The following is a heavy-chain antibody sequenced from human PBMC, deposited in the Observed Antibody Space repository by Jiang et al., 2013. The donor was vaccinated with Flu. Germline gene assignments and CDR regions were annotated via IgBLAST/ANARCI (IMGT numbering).Heavy chain of an antibody. V-gene: IGHV3-30*02. Sequence: VQLVESGGGVVHPGGSLRLSCAASGFTFNYYAMYWVRQAPGRGLEWVASIWHDGSNKYYGDSVKGRFTVSRENSKNTLYLQMDSLRADDTAVYYCATLRGSTYDTYLADFWGQGTLVTVSS. CDR1: GFTFNYYA. D-gene: IGHD3-9*01. CDR2: IWHDGSNK. CDR3: ATLRGSTYDTYLADF. J-gene: IGHJ4*02.